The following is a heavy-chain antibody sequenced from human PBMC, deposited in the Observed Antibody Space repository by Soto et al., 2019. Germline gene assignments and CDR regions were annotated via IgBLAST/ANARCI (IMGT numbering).Heavy chain of an antibody. Sequence: SETLSLTCTVSGGSISSYYWSWIRQPPGKGLEWIGYIYYSGSTNYNPSLKSRVTISVDTSKNQFSLKLSSVTAADTAVYYCAGTREDYDFWSGFLVYWGQGTLVTVSS. CDR3: AGTREDYDFWSGFLVY. D-gene: IGHD3-3*01. J-gene: IGHJ4*02. V-gene: IGHV4-59*01. CDR1: GGSISSYY. CDR2: IYYSGST.